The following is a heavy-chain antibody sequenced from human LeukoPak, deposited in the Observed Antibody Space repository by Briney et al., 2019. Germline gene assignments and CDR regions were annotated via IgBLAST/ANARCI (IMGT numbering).Heavy chain of an antibody. V-gene: IGHV4-59*08. CDR3: AKYGGSGWVIDN. D-gene: IGHD6-19*01. J-gene: IGHJ4*02. Sequence: SETLSLTCTVSGGSISSYYWPWIRQPPGKGLEWIGYIYYTGATSYNPSLKSRVTISVDTSKNQFSLKVTSVTTADTAVYYCAKYGGSGWVIDNWGQGTLVTVSS. CDR1: GGSISSYY. CDR2: IYYTGAT.